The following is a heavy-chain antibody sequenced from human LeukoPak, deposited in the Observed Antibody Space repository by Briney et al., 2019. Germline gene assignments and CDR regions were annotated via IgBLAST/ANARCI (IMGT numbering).Heavy chain of an antibody. CDR3: VKGWFEFAY. D-gene: IGHD3-10*01. V-gene: IGHV3-23*01. Sequence: GGSLRLSCAASGFTLSSFAVTWVRQAPGKGLEWVSVIGGSGGNTYYADSVKGRFTISKDNSKNTLYLQMNSLRAEDTAIYYGVKGWFEFAYWGQGTLVTVSS. J-gene: IGHJ4*02. CDR2: IGGSGGNT. CDR1: GFTLSSFA.